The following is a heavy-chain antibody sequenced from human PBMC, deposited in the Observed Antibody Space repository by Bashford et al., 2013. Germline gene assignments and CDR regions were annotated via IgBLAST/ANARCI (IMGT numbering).Heavy chain of an antibody. J-gene: IGHJ4*02. CDR1: GDSISSGGYS. Sequence: TLSLTCGVSGDSISSGGYSWTWIRQPPGKGLEWIGYIYHSGTTLYSPSFQGQVTISADKSVTTAYLQWRNLKASDTATYYCARGSRSIDYWGQGTLVTVSS. V-gene: IGHV4-30-2*01. CDR2: IYHSGTT. CDR3: ARGSRSIDY. D-gene: IGHD2-2*01.